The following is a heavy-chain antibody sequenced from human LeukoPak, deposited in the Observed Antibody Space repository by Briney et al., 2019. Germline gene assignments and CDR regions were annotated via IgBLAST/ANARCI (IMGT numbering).Heavy chain of an antibody. CDR1: GGSFSGYY. Sequence: SETLSLTCAVYGGSFSGYYWSWIRQPPGKGLEWIGEINHSGSTNYNPSLKSRVTISVDTSKNQFSLKLSSVTAADTAVYYCARRLLTYYYDSGGYYFDYWGQGTLVTVSS. CDR2: INHSGST. D-gene: IGHD3-22*01. J-gene: IGHJ4*02. V-gene: IGHV4-34*01. CDR3: ARRLLTYYYDSGGYYFDY.